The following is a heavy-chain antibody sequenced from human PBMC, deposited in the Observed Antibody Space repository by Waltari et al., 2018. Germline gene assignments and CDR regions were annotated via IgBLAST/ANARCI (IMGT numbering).Heavy chain of an antibody. V-gene: IGHV3-53*02. CDR3: AAYGGYSY. J-gene: IGHJ4*02. CDR2: IYNDGRT. Sequence: EVQLVETGGGLIQPGGSLRLYCVVSVCSVSSNHVTWVRQVPGKGLEWVSVIYNDGRTYVADSVKGRFTISRDSSKNTVLLQMNMLRVDDTAVYYCAAYGGYSYWGQGTLVTVSS. D-gene: IGHD3-22*01. CDR1: VCSVSSNH.